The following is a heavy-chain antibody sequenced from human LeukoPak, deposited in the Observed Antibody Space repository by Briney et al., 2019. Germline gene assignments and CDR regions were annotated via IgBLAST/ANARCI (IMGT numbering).Heavy chain of an antibody. CDR3: ARDMRDYVWGSYRYTNYYYYYGMDV. J-gene: IGHJ6*02. D-gene: IGHD3-16*02. CDR1: GFTFSSYE. CDR2: ISSSGSTI. Sequence: GGSLRLSCAASGFTFSSYEMNWVRQAPGKGLEWVSYISSSGSTIYYADSVKGRFTISRDNAKNSLYLQMNSLSAEDTAVYYCARDMRDYVWGSYRYTNYYYYYGMDVWGQGTTVTVSS. V-gene: IGHV3-48*03.